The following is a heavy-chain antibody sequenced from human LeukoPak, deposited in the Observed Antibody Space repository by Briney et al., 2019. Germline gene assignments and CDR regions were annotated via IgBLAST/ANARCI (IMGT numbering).Heavy chain of an antibody. J-gene: IGHJ4*02. Sequence: GGSLRLSCAASGFTFSSYSMYWVRQAPGKGLEWVSSISSSSSYIYYADSVKGRFTISRDNAKNSLYLQMNSLRAEDTAVYYCARGDSSGWYVPYYFDYWGQGTLVTVSS. CDR3: ARGDSSGWYVPYYFDY. V-gene: IGHV3-21*01. D-gene: IGHD6-19*01. CDR1: GFTFSSYS. CDR2: ISSSSSYI.